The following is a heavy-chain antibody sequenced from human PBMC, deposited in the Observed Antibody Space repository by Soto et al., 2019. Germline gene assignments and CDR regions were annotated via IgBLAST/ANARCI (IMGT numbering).Heavy chain of an antibody. Sequence: SETLSLTCTVSGGSISSSSYYWGWIRQPPGKGLEWIGSIYYSGSTYYNPSLKSRVTISVDTSKNQFSLKLSSVTAADTAVYYCARHGRYYDIFTGYYSSGMDVWGQGTTVTVSS. CDR3: ARHGRYYDIFTGYYSSGMDV. D-gene: IGHD3-9*01. CDR1: GGSISSSSYY. CDR2: IYYSGST. V-gene: IGHV4-39*01. J-gene: IGHJ6*02.